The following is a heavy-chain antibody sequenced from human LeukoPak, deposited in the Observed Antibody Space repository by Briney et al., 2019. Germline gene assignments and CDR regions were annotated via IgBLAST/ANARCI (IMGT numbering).Heavy chain of an antibody. CDR1: GGTFSSYA. CDR3: ARVEYDEWGRGHWFDP. J-gene: IGHJ5*02. V-gene: IGHV1-69*13. Sequence: ASVKVSCKASGGTFSSYAISWVRQAPGQGLEWMGGIIPIFGTADYAQKFQGRVTITADESTSTAYMELSSLRSEDTAVYYCARVEYDEWGRGHWFDPWGQGTLVTVSS. D-gene: IGHD1-26*01. CDR2: IIPIFGTA.